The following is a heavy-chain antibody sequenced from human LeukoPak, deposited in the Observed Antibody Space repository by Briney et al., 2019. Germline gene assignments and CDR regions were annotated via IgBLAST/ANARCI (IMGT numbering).Heavy chain of an antibody. J-gene: IGHJ4*02. V-gene: IGHV3-74*01. Sequence: GGSLRLSCAASGFTFSTYCMHRVRQAPGKGPMWVSRICPDGTVTNYADSVKARFIISRDNARNTVYLQMNSLRVKDTAVYYCVRDFRSADYWGQGTLVTVSS. CDR2: ICPDGTVT. CDR1: GFTFSTYC. CDR3: VRDFRSADY.